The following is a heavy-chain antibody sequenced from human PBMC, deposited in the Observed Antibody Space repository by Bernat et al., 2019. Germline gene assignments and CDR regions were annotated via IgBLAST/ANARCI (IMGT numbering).Heavy chain of an antibody. J-gene: IGHJ4*02. CDR1: GGSMNGHY. Sequence: QVHLQESGPGLVRPSETLSLTCTVSGGSMNGHYWSLIRQPPGKGLEWIALIHYSGSTHYNPSLKSRVTQSVDTSKDQFSLKLSSVTAADTAVYYCVRDRGREGGFDYWGQGILVTVSS. V-gene: IGHV4-59*11. CDR2: IHYSGST. D-gene: IGHD2-15*01. CDR3: VRDRGREGGFDY.